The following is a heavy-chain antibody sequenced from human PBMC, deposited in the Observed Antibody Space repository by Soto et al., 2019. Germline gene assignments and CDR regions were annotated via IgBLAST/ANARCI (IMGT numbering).Heavy chain of an antibody. Sequence: QLQLQESGPGLVKPSETLSLTCTVSGGSISSSSYYWGWIRQPPGKGLEWIGSIYYSGSTYYNPSLQSRVTISVDTSKNQFSLKLSSVTAADTAVYYCARQLSYCTNGVCYLDGFDIWGQGTMVTVSS. D-gene: IGHD2-8*01. V-gene: IGHV4-39*01. CDR2: IYYSGST. J-gene: IGHJ3*02. CDR1: GGSISSSSYY. CDR3: ARQLSYCTNGVCYLDGFDI.